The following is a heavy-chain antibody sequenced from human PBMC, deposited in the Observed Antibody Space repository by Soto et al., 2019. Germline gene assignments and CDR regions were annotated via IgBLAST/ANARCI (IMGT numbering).Heavy chain of an antibody. J-gene: IGHJ6*03. Sequence: GESLKISCKGSGYSFTSYWIGWVRQMPGKGLEWMGIIYPGDSDTRYSPSFQGQVTISADKSISTAYLQWSSLKASDTAMYYCARLRKVAVDYGDLYYYSYYMDVWGKGTTVTVSS. CDR3: ARLRKVAVDYGDLYYYSYYMDV. CDR2: IYPGDSDT. D-gene: IGHD4-17*01. V-gene: IGHV5-51*01. CDR1: GYSFTSYW.